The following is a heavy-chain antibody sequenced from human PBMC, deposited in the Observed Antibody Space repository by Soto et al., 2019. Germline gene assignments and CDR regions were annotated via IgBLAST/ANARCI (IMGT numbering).Heavy chain of an antibody. D-gene: IGHD2-15*01. CDR2: IYHSGST. CDR3: ARRPRYCRGGSCYLGY. J-gene: IGHJ4*02. Sequence: SETLSLTCTVSGGSISSSSYSWGWIRQPPGKGLEWIGSIYHSGSTYYNPSLKSRGTISVDTSKNQFSLKLSSVTAADTAVYYCARRPRYCRGGSCYLGYGGQGTLVTVSS. V-gene: IGHV4-39*01. CDR1: GGSISSSSYS.